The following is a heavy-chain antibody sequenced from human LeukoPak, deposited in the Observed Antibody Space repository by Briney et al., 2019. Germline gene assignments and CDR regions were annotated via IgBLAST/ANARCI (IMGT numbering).Heavy chain of an antibody. J-gene: IGHJ4*02. Sequence: SETLSLTCAVYGGSFSGYYWSWIRQPPGKGLEWIGEINHSGSTNYNPPLKSRVTISVDTSKNQFSLKLSSVTAADTAVYYCASEPAAHTPDYWGQGTLVTVSS. V-gene: IGHV4-34*01. CDR1: GGSFSGYY. CDR3: ASEPAAHTPDY. D-gene: IGHD2-2*01. CDR2: INHSGST.